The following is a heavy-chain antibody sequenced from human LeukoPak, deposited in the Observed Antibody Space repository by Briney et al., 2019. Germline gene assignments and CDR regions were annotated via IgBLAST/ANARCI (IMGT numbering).Heavy chain of an antibody. Sequence: GGSLRPSCAASGFTFSSYGMHWVRQAPGKGLEWVAVISYDGSNKYYADSVKGRFTISRDNSKYTLYLQMNSLRAEDTAVYYCAKETAYCSGGSCYNYFQHWGQGTLVTVSS. V-gene: IGHV3-30*18. D-gene: IGHD2-15*01. CDR1: GFTFSSYG. CDR2: ISYDGSNK. CDR3: AKETAYCSGGSCYNYFQH. J-gene: IGHJ1*01.